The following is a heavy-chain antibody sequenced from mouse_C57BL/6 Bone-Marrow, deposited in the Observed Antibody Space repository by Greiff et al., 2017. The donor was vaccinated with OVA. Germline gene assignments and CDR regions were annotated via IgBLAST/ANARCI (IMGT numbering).Heavy chain of an antibody. Sequence: EVKVVESGGDLVKPGGSLKLSCAASGFTFSSYGMSWVRQTPDKRLEWVATISSGGSYTYYPDSVKGRFTISRDNAKNTLYLQMSSLKSEDTAMYYCARIIYDGYWGQGTTLTVSS. CDR2: ISSGGSYT. CDR3: ARIIYDGY. CDR1: GFTFSSYG. J-gene: IGHJ2*01. V-gene: IGHV5-6*01. D-gene: IGHD2-3*01.